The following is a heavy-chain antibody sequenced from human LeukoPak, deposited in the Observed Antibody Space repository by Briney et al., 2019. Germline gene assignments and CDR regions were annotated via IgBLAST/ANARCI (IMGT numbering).Heavy chain of an antibody. V-gene: IGHV4-39*07. CDR1: GGSISSYY. CDR2: IYYSGST. Sequence: ETLSLTCTVSGGSISSYYWGWIRQPPGKGLEWIGSIYYSGSTYYNPSLKSRVTISVDTSKNQFSLKLSSVTAADTAVYYCARDRGYGDSLFDYWGQGTLVTVSS. D-gene: IGHD4-17*01. CDR3: ARDRGYGDSLFDY. J-gene: IGHJ4*02.